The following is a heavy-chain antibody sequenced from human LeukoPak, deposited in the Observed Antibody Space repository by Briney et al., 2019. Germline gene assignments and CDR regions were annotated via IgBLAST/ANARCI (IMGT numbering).Heavy chain of an antibody. CDR1: GYTFTGYY. V-gene: IGHV1-2*06. D-gene: IGHD3-22*01. J-gene: IGHJ4*02. CDR3: AREEGSSGYYYFDY. CDR2: INPNSGGT. Sequence: ASVKVSCKASGYTFTGYYMHWVRQAPGQGLEWMGRINPNSGGTNYAQKFQGRVTMTRDTSISTAYMELSSLRSEDTAVYYCAREEGSSGYYYFDYWGQGTLVTVSS.